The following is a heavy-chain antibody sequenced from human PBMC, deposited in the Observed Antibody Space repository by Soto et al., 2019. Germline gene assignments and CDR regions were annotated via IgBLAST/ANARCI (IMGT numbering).Heavy chain of an antibody. Sequence: GGSLRLSCAASGFTFSSYWMHWVRQGPGKGLVWVSRINNDGTITTYADSVEGRFTISRDNAKNTLFLQMGSLRDEDTAVYYCARAGPETCSSISCFAFSPDVWGKGTTVTVSS. J-gene: IGHJ6*04. CDR3: ARAGPETCSSISCFAFSPDV. V-gene: IGHV3-74*01. D-gene: IGHD2-2*01. CDR2: INNDGTIT. CDR1: GFTFSSYW.